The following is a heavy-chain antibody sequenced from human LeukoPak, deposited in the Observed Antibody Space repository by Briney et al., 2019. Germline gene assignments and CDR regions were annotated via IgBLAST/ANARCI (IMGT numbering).Heavy chain of an antibody. J-gene: IGHJ6*03. CDR1: GFTFDDYA. Sequence: GGSLRLSCAASGFTFDDYAMHWARQAPGKGLEWVSGISWNSGSIGYADSVKGRFTISRDNAKNSLYLQMNSLRAEDTAVYYCGKEKAYHYHDQGGWGKGATVTVSS. CDR3: GKEKAYHYHDQGG. V-gene: IGHV3-9*01. CDR2: ISWNSGSI.